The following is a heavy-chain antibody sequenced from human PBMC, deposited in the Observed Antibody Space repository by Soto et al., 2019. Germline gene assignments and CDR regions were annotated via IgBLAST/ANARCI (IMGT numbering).Heavy chain of an antibody. Sequence: GGSLRLSCAASGFTFRNYWMHWVRQAPGEGLVRVSRISSDGSSTTYADSVKGRFTISRDNAKNTLYLQMNSLRAEDTAVYYCARSPSGEFDYWGQGTLVTVSS. CDR2: ISSDGSST. V-gene: IGHV3-74*01. J-gene: IGHJ4*02. CDR1: GFTFRNYW. CDR3: ARSPSGEFDY. D-gene: IGHD4-17*01.